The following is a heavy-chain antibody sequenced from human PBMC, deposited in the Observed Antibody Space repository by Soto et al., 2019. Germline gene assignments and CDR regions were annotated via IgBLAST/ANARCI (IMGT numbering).Heavy chain of an antibody. CDR3: AVPVGYCSSTSCPPGH. J-gene: IGHJ4*02. Sequence: GASVKVSCKASGCTFTGYYMHWVRQAPGQGLEWMGWINPNSGGTNYAQKFQGWVTMTRDTSISTAYMELSRLRSDDTAVYYCAVPVGYCSSTSCPPGHWGQGTLVTVSS. D-gene: IGHD2-2*01. V-gene: IGHV1-2*04. CDR2: INPNSGGT. CDR1: GCTFTGYY.